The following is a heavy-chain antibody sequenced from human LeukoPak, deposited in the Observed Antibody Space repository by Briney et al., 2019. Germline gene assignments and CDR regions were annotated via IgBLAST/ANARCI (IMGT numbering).Heavy chain of an antibody. CDR1: GFTFSRSR. D-gene: IGHD6-13*01. V-gene: IGHV3-7*05. CDR3: ARDPTLRNGQLLVRDAFHI. CDR2: IKQDGSEK. J-gene: IGHJ3*02. Sequence: PGGSLRVSRAASGFTFSRSRMSWVCQAPGKGLEWVANIKQDGSEKYYVDSVKGRFTISRDNAKNSLYLQMNNLRAEDTAVYYCARDPTLRNGQLLVRDAFHIWGQGTMVTVSS.